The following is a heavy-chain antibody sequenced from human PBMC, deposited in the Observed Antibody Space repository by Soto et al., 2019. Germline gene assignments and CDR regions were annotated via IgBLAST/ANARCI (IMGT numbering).Heavy chain of an antibody. J-gene: IGHJ4*02. V-gene: IGHV3-23*01. CDR2: ISGSGDST. CDR3: AREPRTTVARSDFDY. Sequence: GGSLRLSCAASGFTFSNYAMSWVRQAPGKGLEWVSVISGSGDSTYYADSVKGRFTISRDSSKSTLSLQMNSLRAEDTAVYYCAREPRTTVARSDFDYWGQGTLVTVSS. D-gene: IGHD4-4*01. CDR1: GFTFSNYA.